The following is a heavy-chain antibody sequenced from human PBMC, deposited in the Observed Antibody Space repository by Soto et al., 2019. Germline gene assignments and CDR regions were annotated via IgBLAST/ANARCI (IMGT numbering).Heavy chain of an antibody. V-gene: IGHV1-69*13. Sequence: ASVKVSCKASGGTFSSYAISWVRQAPGQGLEWMGGIIPIFGTANYAQKFQGRVTITADESTSTAYMELSSLRSEDTAVYYCAGGPSSSWFNFDYWGQGTLVTVSS. J-gene: IGHJ4*02. CDR3: AGGPSSSWFNFDY. CDR2: IIPIFGTA. D-gene: IGHD6-13*01. CDR1: GGTFSSYA.